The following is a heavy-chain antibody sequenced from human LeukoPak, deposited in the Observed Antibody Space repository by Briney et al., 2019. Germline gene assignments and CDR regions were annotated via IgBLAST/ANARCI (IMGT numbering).Heavy chain of an antibody. CDR3: AKEVTRPNRAVAGLNY. D-gene: IGHD6-19*01. V-gene: IGHV3-30*18. J-gene: IGHJ4*02. Sequence: PGGSLRLSCAASGFTFSAYGMHWVRQAPGKRLEWVAIISYDGSNKYYADSVKGRFTISRDNSKNTLYLQMNSLRAEDTAVYYCAKEVTRPNRAVAGLNYWGQGTLVTVSS. CDR2: ISYDGSNK. CDR1: GFTFSAYG.